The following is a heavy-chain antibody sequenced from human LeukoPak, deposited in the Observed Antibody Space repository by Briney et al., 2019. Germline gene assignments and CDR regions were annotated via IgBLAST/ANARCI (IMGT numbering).Heavy chain of an antibody. J-gene: IGHJ4*02. CDR2: ISYDGSNK. D-gene: IGHD2-21*01. V-gene: IGHV3-30*04. CDR1: GSTFSSYA. CDR3: AKAPVTSCRGAYCYPFDY. Sequence: GGSLRLSCAASGSTFSSYAMHWVRQAPGKGLEWVAVISYDGSNKYYADSVKGRFTISRDSSKNTLYLQMNSLRAEDAAVYYCAKAPVTSCRGAYCYPFDYWGQGTLVTVSS.